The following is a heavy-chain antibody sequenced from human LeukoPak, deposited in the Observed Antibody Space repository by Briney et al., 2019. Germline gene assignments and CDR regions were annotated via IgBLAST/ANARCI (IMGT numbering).Heavy chain of an antibody. V-gene: IGHV1-2*02. J-gene: IGHJ3*02. CDR3: ARDRARTPDSFDI. Sequence: ASVKVSCKASGYTFTGYYMHWVRQAPGQGLEWMGWINPNSGGTNYAQKFQGRVTMTRDTSISTAYMELSRLRSEDTAVYYCARDRARTPDSFDIWGQGTMVTVSS. CDR2: INPNSGGT. CDR1: GYTFTGYY.